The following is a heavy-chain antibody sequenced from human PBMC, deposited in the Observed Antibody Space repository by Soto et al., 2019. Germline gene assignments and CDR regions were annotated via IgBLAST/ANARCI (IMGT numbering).Heavy chain of an antibody. V-gene: IGHV3-64*01. CDR2: ISSNGVGT. D-gene: IGHD6-6*01. J-gene: IGHJ6*03. Sequence: EVQLAESGGGLAQPGGSLRLSCAASGFTLSGYAMDWVRQAPGKGLEYVSGISSNGVGTYYANSVQGRFTISRDNSNNTVYLQMGSLRPEDMAVYYFARRARPDFYYMAVWGKGTTVTVSS. CDR3: ARRARPDFYYMAV. CDR1: GFTLSGYA.